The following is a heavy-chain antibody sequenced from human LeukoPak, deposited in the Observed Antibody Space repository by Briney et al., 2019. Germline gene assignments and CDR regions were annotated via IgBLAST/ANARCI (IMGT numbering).Heavy chain of an antibody. CDR2: IYSGGST. J-gene: IGHJ4*02. CDR3: ARDLEYFDY. CDR1: GFTFDDHA. Sequence: GRSLRLSCAASGFTFDDHAMHWVRQAPGKGLEWVSVIYSGGSTYYADSVKGRFTVSRDNAKNTLYLQMNSLRAEDTAVYYCARDLEYFDYWGQGTLVTVSS. V-gene: IGHV3-9*01.